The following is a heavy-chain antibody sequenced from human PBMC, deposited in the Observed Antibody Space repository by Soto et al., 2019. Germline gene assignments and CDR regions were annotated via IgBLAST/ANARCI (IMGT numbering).Heavy chain of an antibody. CDR1: GFTFSNYP. J-gene: IGHJ6*02. V-gene: IGHV3-30-3*01. D-gene: IGHD5-12*01. Sequence: PGGSLRLSCAASGFTFSNYPMHWVRQAPGKGLEWVAIMSHDGNYKDYPDSVRGRFTISGDNSKNTLYLQMTTLRPDDTAVYYCARGGHSSGYHGYSAMDVWGQGTTVTVSS. CDR3: ARGGHSSGYHGYSAMDV. CDR2: MSHDGNYK.